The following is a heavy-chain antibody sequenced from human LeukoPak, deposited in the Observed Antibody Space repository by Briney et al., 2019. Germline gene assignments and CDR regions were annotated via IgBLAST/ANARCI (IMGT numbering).Heavy chain of an antibody. CDR2: IYYSGST. D-gene: IGHD3-22*01. J-gene: IGHJ4*02. CDR1: GGSFSGYY. V-gene: IGHV4-34*01. Sequence: SETLSLSCAVYGGSFSGYYWSGIRQPPGKGLEWIGSIYYSGSTYYNPSLKSRVTISVDTSKNQFSLKLSSVTAADTAVYYCARRGYDSSGYYYAYWGQGTLVTVSS. CDR3: ARRGYDSSGYYYAY.